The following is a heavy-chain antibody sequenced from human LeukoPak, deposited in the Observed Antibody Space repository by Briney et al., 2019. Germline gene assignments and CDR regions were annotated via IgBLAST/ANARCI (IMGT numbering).Heavy chain of an antibody. D-gene: IGHD3-10*01. V-gene: IGHV3-15*01. CDR3: ATEGGSGSYYDDDAFDM. CDR1: GFSFTNTW. J-gene: IGHJ3*02. CDR2: VKSKADDGTT. Sequence: KPGGSLRLSCEASGFSFTNTWMSWVRQAPGKGLEWVGRVKSKADDGTTDYAAPVQGRFTISRDDSKNTLSLQMNSLKTEDTAVYYCATEGGSGSYYDDDAFDMWGQGTMVTVSS.